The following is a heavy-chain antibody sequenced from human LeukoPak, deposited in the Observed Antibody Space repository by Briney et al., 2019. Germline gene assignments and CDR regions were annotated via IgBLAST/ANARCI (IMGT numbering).Heavy chain of an antibody. D-gene: IGHD3-22*01. Sequence: SETLSLTGTVSGGSISSYYWSWIRQPPGKGLEWIGYIYYSGSTNYNPSLKSRVTISVDTSKNQFSLKLGSVTAADTAVYYCARGSPRRYYYDSSFDYWGQGTLVTVSS. V-gene: IGHV4-59*01. J-gene: IGHJ4*02. CDR2: IYYSGST. CDR1: GGSISSYY. CDR3: ARGSPRRYYYDSSFDY.